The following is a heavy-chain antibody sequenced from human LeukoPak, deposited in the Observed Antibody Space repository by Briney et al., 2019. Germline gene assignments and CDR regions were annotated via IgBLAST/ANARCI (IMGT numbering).Heavy chain of an antibody. CDR1: GFTFSSYA. D-gene: IGHD4-23*01. Sequence: HPGGSLRLSCAASGFTFSSYAMSWVRQAPGKGLEWVSAISGSGGSTYYADSVKGRFTISRDNSKNTLYLQMNSLRAEDTAVYYCAKAPGGVGISYYFDYWGQGTLVTVSS. CDR2: ISGSGGST. CDR3: AKAPGGVGISYYFDY. J-gene: IGHJ4*02. V-gene: IGHV3-23*01.